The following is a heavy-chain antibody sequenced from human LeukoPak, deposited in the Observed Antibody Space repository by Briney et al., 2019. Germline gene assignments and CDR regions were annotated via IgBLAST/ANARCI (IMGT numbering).Heavy chain of an antibody. CDR1: GFTFSSYA. CDR2: ISYDGSNK. Sequence: PGGSLRLSCAASGFTFSSYAMHWVRQAPGKGLEWVAVISYDGSNKYYADSVKGRFTISRDNAKNSLYLQMNSLRVEDTALYYCARGVGATITAEYFQHWGQGTLVTVSS. D-gene: IGHD1-26*01. V-gene: IGHV3-30-3*01. J-gene: IGHJ1*01. CDR3: ARGVGATITAEYFQH.